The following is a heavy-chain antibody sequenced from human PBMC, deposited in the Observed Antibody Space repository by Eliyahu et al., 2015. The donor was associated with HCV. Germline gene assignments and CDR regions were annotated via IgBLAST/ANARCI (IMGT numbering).Heavy chain of an antibody. Sequence: EVQLWXSGGGLVQPGGSXRLSXAAADFXLXGWAMXWVXQVPGKGLEWVSGISAYGETTYYADSVKGRFTIARDNSKDTMFLDMNSLRAEDTALYYCVKEGAPVYFDSWGQGTLVTVSS. CDR3: VKEGAPVYFDS. CDR1: DFXLXGWA. J-gene: IGHJ4*02. CDR2: ISAYGETT. V-gene: IGHV3-23*01.